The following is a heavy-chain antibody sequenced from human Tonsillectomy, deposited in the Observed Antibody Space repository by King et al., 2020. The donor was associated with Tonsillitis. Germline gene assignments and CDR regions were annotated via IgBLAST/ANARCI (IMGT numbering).Heavy chain of an antibody. J-gene: IGHJ5*02. V-gene: IGHV1-69*06. Sequence: QLVQSGAGVKKPGSSVKVSCKASEATFNNYGISWVRQAPGEGLVWMGGINPLYGTATYAQKFQGRVTITADRSTSTAYMELSSLRSEDTAVYYCARELNYWFDPWGQGTLVTVSS. CDR3: ARELNYWFDP. CDR1: EATFNNYG. D-gene: IGHD3-10*01. CDR2: INPLYGTA.